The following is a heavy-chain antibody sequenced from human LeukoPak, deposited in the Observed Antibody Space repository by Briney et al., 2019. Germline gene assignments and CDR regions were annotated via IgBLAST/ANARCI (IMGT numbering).Heavy chain of an antibody. Sequence: SETLSLTCSVSGASISSHYWSRIRQPPGKGLEWIGYIHYSGSTNCNPSLKSRVTISLDTSKNQFSLKLASLTAADTAVYYCSRVGTGFNIPGAYWGQGTLVTVSS. D-gene: IGHD1-14*01. J-gene: IGHJ4*02. CDR1: GASISSHY. V-gene: IGHV4-59*11. CDR2: IHYSGST. CDR3: SRVGTGFNIPGAY.